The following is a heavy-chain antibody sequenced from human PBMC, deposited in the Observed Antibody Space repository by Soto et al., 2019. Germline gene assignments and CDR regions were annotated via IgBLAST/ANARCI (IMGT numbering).Heavy chain of an antibody. CDR3: ARESSQPDYYDSSGYYGGLDY. CDR1: GGTFSSYA. Sequence: SVKVSCKASGGTFSSYAISWVRQAPGQGLEWMGGIIPIFGTANYVQKFQGRVTITADESTSTAYMELSSLRSEDTAVYYCARESSQPDYYDSSGYYGGLDYWGQGTLVTVSS. D-gene: IGHD3-22*01. V-gene: IGHV1-69*13. J-gene: IGHJ4*02. CDR2: IIPIFGTA.